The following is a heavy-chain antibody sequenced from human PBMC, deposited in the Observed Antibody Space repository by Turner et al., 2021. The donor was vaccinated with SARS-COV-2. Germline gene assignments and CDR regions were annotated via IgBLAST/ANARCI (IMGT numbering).Heavy chain of an antibody. D-gene: IGHD1-26*01. Sequence: EVQLLESGGGLIQPGGSLRLSCAASGFPFSSYAMSWVRQAPGKGLEWVSSISGSGDTTYYADSVKGRFTISRDNSKNTVYLQMNSLRAEDTALYYCAKDRIVAATMGASRCWGQGTLVTVSS. V-gene: IGHV3-23*01. CDR1: GFPFSSYA. CDR3: AKDRIVAATMGASRC. J-gene: IGHJ4*02. CDR2: ISGSGDTT.